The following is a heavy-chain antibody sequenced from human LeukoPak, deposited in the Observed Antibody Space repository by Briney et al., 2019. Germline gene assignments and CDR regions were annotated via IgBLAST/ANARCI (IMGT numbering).Heavy chain of an antibody. CDR1: GFTFSNAW. J-gene: IGHJ4*02. D-gene: IGHD5-18*01. CDR2: ILSDGSNK. CDR3: ARDRGYSYGHNFDY. V-gene: IGHV3-30*03. Sequence: GGSLRLSCAASGFTFSNAWMSWVRRAPGKGLEWVSLILSDGSNKYYADSVKDRFTISRDNSKNTLYLQMNSLRAEDTALYYCARDRGYSYGHNFDYWGQGTLVTVSS.